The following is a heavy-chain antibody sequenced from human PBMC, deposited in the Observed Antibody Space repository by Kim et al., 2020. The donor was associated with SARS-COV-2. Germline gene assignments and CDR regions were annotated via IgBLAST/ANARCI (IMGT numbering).Heavy chain of an antibody. V-gene: IGHV4-59*01. CDR1: GGSISSYY. D-gene: IGHD1-26*01. J-gene: IGHJ4*02. CDR2: IYYSGST. CDR3: ARVSGSYGLLIDY. Sequence: SETLSLTCTXSGGSISSYYWSWIRQPPGKGLEWIGYIYYSGSTNYNPSLKSRVTISVDTSKNQFSLKLSSVTAADTAVYYCARVSGSYGLLIDYWGQGTLVTVSS.